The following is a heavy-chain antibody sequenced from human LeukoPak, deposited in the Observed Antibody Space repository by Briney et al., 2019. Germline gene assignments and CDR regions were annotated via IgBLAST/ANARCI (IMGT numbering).Heavy chain of an antibody. CDR1: GYTFTGYY. V-gene: IGHV1-2*04. J-gene: IGHJ6*02. CDR2: INPNSGGT. D-gene: IGHD6-19*01. Sequence: ASVKVSCKASGYTFTGYYMHWVRQAPGQRLEWMGWINPNSGGTNYAQKFQGWVTMTRDTSISTAYMELSRLRSNDTAVYYCARDSERHSSGWYSPYYYYGMDVWGQGTTVTVSS. CDR3: ARDSERHSSGWYSPYYYYGMDV.